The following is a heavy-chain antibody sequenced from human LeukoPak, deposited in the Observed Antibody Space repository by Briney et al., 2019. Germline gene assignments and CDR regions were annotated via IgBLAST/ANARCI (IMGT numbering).Heavy chain of an antibody. D-gene: IGHD3-22*01. CDR3: ARKTWDSSGYYCLDY. V-gene: IGHV3-48*02. J-gene: IGHJ4*02. Sequence: GGSLRLSCAASGLTFSSYGMNWVRQAPGKGLEWVSYIGSRSSAIYYADSVKGRFTISRDNAKNSLYLQMNSLRDEDTAVYYCARKTWDSSGYYCLDYWGQGTLVTVSS. CDR2: IGSRSSAI. CDR1: GLTFSSYG.